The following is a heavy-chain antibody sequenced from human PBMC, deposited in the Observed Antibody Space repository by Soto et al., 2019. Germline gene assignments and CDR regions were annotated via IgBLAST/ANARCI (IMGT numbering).Heavy chain of an antibody. CDR3: ARFPLLERGMDV. J-gene: IGHJ6*02. CDR1: GFTFTGYY. V-gene: IGHV1-2*02. Sequence: ASVKVSCKASGFTFTGYYMHWVRQAPGQGLEWMGWINPNSGGTNYAQKFQGRVTMTRDTSISTAYMELSRLRSDDTAVYYCARFPLLERGMDVWGQGTTVTVSS. D-gene: IGHD1-1*01. CDR2: INPNSGGT.